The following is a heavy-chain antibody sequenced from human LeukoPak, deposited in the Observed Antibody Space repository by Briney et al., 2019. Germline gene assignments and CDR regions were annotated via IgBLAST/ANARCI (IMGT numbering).Heavy chain of an antibody. J-gene: IGHJ4*02. CDR1: GFSLSTYW. Sequence: GGSLRLSCAASGFSLSTYWVTWVRQAPGTGLEWVANINPGGTETYYVEPVKGRFTISRDNAKNLVYLQMNSLRAEDSAVYHCGRFGYVAGVDSWGQGTLVTVSS. CDR3: GRFGYVAGVDS. CDR2: INPGGTET. V-gene: IGHV3-7*01. D-gene: IGHD6-19*01.